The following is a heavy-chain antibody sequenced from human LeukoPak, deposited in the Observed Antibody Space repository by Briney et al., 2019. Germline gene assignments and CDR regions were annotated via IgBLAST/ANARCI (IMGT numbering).Heavy chain of an antibody. CDR3: ARVSSSHYTGYYGMDV. CDR2: INTSGST. D-gene: IGHD6-6*01. CDR1: GGSISSYY. Sequence: PSETLSLTCTVSGGSISSYYWSWIRQPAGKGLEWIGRINTSGSTNYNPSLKSRVTISVDKSKNQFSLKLSSVTAADTAVYYCARVSSSHYTGYYGMDVWGQGTTVTVSS. J-gene: IGHJ6*02. V-gene: IGHV4-4*07.